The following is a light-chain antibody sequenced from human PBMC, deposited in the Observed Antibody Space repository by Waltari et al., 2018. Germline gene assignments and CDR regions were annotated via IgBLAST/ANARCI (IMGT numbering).Light chain of an antibody. CDR2: DTS. V-gene: IGKV3-20*01. CDR1: QTVRATY. J-gene: IGKJ4*01. CDR3: QQYGISPLT. Sequence: EIVLTQSPGTLSLSPGERATLSCRASQTVRATYLAWYQQKPGQAPTLVIHDTSSRATGIPDRFSGSGSGTDFSLTISSLEPEDFAVYYCQQYGISPLTFGGGTKVETK.